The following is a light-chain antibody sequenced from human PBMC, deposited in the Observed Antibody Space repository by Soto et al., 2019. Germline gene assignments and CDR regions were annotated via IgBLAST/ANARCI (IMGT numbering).Light chain of an antibody. CDR2: DAS. CDR3: QQANSFPLT. J-gene: IGKJ4*01. Sequence: DIQMTQSPSSVSASVGDRVTITCRASQGITSWLAWYQQKPGRATKLLIYDASSLQSGVPSRIRGSGSGGGFTITINRLPPEDFCTFLWQQANSFPLTFRGGTQVDIK. V-gene: IGKV1-12*01. CDR1: QGITSW.